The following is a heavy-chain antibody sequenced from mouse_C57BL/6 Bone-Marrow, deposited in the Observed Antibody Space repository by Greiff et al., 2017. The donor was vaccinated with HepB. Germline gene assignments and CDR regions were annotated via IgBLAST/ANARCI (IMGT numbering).Heavy chain of an antibody. Sequence: EVQLVESGPGLVKPSQSLSLTCSVTGYSITSGYYWNWIRQFPGNKLEWMGYISYDGSNNYNPSLKNRISITLDTSKNQFFLKLNSVTTEDPATYYCAREGSSFYYYAMDYWGQGTAVTVSA. CDR1: GYSITSGYY. V-gene: IGHV3-6*01. CDR3: AREGSSFYYYAMDY. J-gene: IGHJ4*01. CDR2: ISYDGSN. D-gene: IGHD1-1*01.